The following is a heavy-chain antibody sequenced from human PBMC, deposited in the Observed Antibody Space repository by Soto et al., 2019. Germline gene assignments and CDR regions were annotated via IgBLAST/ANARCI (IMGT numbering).Heavy chain of an antibody. CDR1: GGSISSYY. J-gene: IGHJ6*02. D-gene: IGHD3-9*01. CDR3: ARGILTPYYYYGMDV. Sequence: SETLSLTCTVSGGSISSYYLSWIRQPPGKGLEWIGYIYYSGSTNYNPSLKSRVTISVDTSKNQFSLKLSSVTAADTAVYYCARGILTPYYYYGMDVWGQGTTVTVSS. V-gene: IGHV4-59*01. CDR2: IYYSGST.